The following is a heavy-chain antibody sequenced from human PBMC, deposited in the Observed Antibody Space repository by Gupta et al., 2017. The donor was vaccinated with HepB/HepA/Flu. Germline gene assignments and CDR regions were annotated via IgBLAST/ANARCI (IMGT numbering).Heavy chain of an antibody. CDR2: IVGDGGKQ. V-gene: IGHV3-23*01. CDR3: AKALSSGRGYYVDG. D-gene: IGHD6-19*01. CDR1: GFTCSSFG. Sequence: DVQQLESGGGLVQPGGSLRPSCATPGFTCSSFGMSWVSQAQGKGLEWVSDIVGDGGKQHYEDSLKGRFTISRDNSKNTVYLRMSSLGPEETAVYYCAKALSSGRGYYVDGRGQGTLVTVSS. J-gene: IGHJ4*02.